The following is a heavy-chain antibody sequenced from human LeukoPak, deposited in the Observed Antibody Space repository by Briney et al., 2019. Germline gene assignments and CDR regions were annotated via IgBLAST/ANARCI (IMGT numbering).Heavy chain of an antibody. CDR2: INYSRST. CDR1: GGSISSSNYY. Sequence: SETLSLTCTVSGGSISSSNYYWAWIRQPPGKGLEWIGSINYSRSTYYNPSLKSRVTTSVDTSKNQFSLKMSSVTAADTAVYYCARRTSSSWFFDYWGQGTLVTVSS. CDR3: ARRTSSSWFFDY. D-gene: IGHD6-13*01. J-gene: IGHJ4*02. V-gene: IGHV4-39*01.